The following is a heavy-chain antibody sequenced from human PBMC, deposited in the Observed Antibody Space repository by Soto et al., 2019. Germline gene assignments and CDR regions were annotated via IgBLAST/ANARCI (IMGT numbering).Heavy chain of an antibody. J-gene: IGHJ3*02. CDR1: GFTFSSYG. CDR2: ISYDGSNK. V-gene: IGHV3-30*18. CDR3: AKSYYDYVWGSYRDAFDI. D-gene: IGHD3-16*02. Sequence: QVQLVESGGGVVQPGRSLRLSCAASGFTFSSYGMHWVRQAPGKGLEWVAVISYDGSNKYYADSVKGRFTISRDNSKKPLDLQMNIFRAEDTAVYYLAKSYYDYVWGSYRDAFDIWCQGTMVTFSA.